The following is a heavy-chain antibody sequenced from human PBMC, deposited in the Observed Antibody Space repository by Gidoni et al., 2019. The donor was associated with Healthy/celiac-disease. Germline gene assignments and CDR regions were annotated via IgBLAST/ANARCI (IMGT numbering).Heavy chain of an antibody. CDR2: IYPGDSDT. CDR1: GYSFTSYW. Sequence: EVQLVQSGAEVKKPGESLKISCKGSGYSFTSYWIGWVRQMPGKGLEWMGIIYPGDSDTRYSPSFQGQVTISADKSISTAYLQWSSLKASDTAMYYCARHVEYYDILTGPNWFDPWGQGTLVTVSS. V-gene: IGHV5-51*01. D-gene: IGHD3-9*01. J-gene: IGHJ5*02. CDR3: ARHVEYYDILTGPNWFDP.